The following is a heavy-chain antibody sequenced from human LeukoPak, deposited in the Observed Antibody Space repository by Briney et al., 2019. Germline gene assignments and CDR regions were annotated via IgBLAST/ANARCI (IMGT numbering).Heavy chain of an antibody. CDR2: ISGSGGST. J-gene: IGHJ6*03. CDR1: GFTFSSYG. Sequence: GGSLRLSCAASGFTFSSYGMNWVRQAPGKGLEWVSAISGSGGSTYYADSVKGRFTISRDNSKNTLYLQMNSLRAEDTAVYYCAKDLNRHYDFWSGYYSKGYYYYMDVWGKGTTVTVSS. CDR3: AKDLNRHYDFWSGYYSKGYYYYMDV. V-gene: IGHV3-23*01. D-gene: IGHD3-3*01.